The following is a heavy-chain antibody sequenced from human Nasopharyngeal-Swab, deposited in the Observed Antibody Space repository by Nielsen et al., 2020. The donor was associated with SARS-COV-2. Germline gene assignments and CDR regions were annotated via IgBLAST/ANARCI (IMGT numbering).Heavy chain of an antibody. CDR3: AGRPYYDFWIGYSRASDY. CDR2: INHSGST. J-gene: IGHJ4*02. D-gene: IGHD3-3*01. Sequence: RQAPGKGLEWIGEINHSGSTNYNPSLKSRVTISVDTSKNQFSLKLSSVTAADTAVYYCAGRPYYDFWIGYSRASDYWGQGTLVTVSS. V-gene: IGHV4-34*01.